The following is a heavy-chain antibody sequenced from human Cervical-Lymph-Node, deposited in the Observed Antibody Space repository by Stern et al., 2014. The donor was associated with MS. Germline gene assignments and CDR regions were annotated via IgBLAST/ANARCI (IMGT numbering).Heavy chain of an antibody. J-gene: IGHJ5*02. V-gene: IGHV3-23*04. Sequence: MQLVQSGGGLVQPGGSLRLSCAASGFTFSSYAMSWVRQAPGKGLEWVSAISGSGGSTYYADSVKGRFTISRDNSKNTLYLQMNSLRAEDTAVYYCAKEMRMGRFSTEYNWFDPWGQGTLVTVSS. D-gene: IGHD3-3*01. CDR1: GFTFSSYA. CDR2: ISGSGGST. CDR3: AKEMRMGRFSTEYNWFDP.